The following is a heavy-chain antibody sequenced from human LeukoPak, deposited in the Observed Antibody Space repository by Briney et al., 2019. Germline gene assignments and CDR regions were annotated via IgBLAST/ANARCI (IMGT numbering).Heavy chain of an antibody. CDR2: INHSGST. V-gene: IGHV4-34*01. CDR3: ARGRIVVVPAAILLRIAVAYSFDY. Sequence: SETLSLTCAVYGGSSSGYYWSWIRQPPGKGLEWIGEINHSGSTNYNPSLKSRVTISVDTSKNQFSLKLSSVTAADTAVYYCARGRIVVVPAAILLRIAVAYSFDYWGQGTLVTVSS. D-gene: IGHD2-2*02. J-gene: IGHJ4*02. CDR1: GGSSSGYY.